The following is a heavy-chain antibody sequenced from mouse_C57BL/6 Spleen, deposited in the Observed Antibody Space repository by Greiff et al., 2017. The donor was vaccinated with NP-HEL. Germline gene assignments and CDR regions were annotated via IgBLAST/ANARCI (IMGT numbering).Heavy chain of an antibody. J-gene: IGHJ2*01. CDR1: GYTFTSYW. CDR2: IDPSDSYT. V-gene: IGHV1-59*01. CDR3: ARDYYFDY. Sequence: QVQLQQPGAELVRPGTSVKLSCKASGYTFTSYWMHWVKQRPGQGLEWIGVIDPSDSYTNYNQKFKGKATLTVDTSSSTAYMQLGSLTSEDSAVYYCARDYYFDYWGQGTTLTVSS.